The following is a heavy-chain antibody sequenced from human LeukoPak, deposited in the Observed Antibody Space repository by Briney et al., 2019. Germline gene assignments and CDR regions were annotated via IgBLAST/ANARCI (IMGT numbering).Heavy chain of an antibody. Sequence: RTSETLSLTCAVYGGSFSGYYWSWIRQPPGKGLEWIGEINHSGSTNYNPSLKSRVTISVDTSKNQFSLKLSSVTAADTAVYYCARGGYDFWSGYLHTTKNPNWFDPWGQGTLVTVSS. D-gene: IGHD3-3*01. V-gene: IGHV4-34*01. CDR2: INHSGST. CDR1: GGSFSGYY. CDR3: ARGGYDFWSGYLHTTKNPNWFDP. J-gene: IGHJ5*02.